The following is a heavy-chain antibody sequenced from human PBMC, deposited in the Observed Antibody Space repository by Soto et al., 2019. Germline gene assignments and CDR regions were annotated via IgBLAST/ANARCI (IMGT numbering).Heavy chain of an antibody. V-gene: IGHV3-64*01. D-gene: IGHD6-13*01. J-gene: IGHJ6*03. CDR2: ISSNGVGT. CDR3: ARRAGPDFYYMDV. Sequence: EVQLAESGGGLAQPGGSLRLSCAASGFTLSGYAMDWVRQAPGKGLEYVSGISSNGVGTYYANSVQGRFTISRDKSKNTVYLQMGSLRPEDMAVYYCARRAGPDFYYMDVWCKGTTVTVSS. CDR1: GFTLSGYA.